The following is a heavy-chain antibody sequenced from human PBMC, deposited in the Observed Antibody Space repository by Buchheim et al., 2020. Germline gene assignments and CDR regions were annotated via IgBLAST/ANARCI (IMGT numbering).Heavy chain of an antibody. CDR3: AKAGSGYYDGEYFQH. D-gene: IGHD3-22*01. V-gene: IGHV3-23*01. CDR2: LSSGSAST. CDR1: GFIFSTYA. J-gene: IGHJ1*01. Sequence: EVQLLESGGGLVQPGGSLRLSCAASGFIFSTYAMSWVRQAPGKGLEWISALSSGSASTYYADSVKGRFNISRDNSKNKLYLQMDSLRAEDTAVYYCAKAGSGYYDGEYFQHWGQGTL.